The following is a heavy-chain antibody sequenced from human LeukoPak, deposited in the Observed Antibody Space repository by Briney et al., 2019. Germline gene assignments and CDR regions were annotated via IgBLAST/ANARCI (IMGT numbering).Heavy chain of an antibody. V-gene: IGHV3-23*01. CDR2: INNNGGIK. CDR3: ARVSGKILIWPQPFGDGMDV. Sequence: GGSLRLSCAASGFTFSSYAMSWVRQTPGKGLEWVSTINNNGGIKYYADSVKGRFTISRDNSKNMLYTQMNSLKAEDTAVYYCARVSGKILIWPQPFGDGMDVWGQGTTVTVSS. CDR1: GFTFSSYA. D-gene: IGHD2-8*01. J-gene: IGHJ6*02.